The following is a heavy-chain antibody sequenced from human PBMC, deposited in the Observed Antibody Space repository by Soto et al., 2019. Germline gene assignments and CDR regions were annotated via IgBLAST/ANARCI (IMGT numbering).Heavy chain of an antibody. CDR3: ATDYGNSPFDF. Sequence: QVQLVESGGAVVQPGRSLRLSCAASGFTFSSYGMHWVRQAPGKGLEWVAVIWNDGSNENYEDSVKGRFTISRDNSKNMLYLLMISLRAEDTAVYYCATDYGNSPFDFWGRGTLVTVSS. CDR1: GFTFSSYG. D-gene: IGHD3-16*01. J-gene: IGHJ4*02. V-gene: IGHV3-33*01. CDR2: IWNDGSNE.